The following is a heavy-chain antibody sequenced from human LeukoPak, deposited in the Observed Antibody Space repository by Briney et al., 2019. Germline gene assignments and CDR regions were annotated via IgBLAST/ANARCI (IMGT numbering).Heavy chain of an antibody. J-gene: IGHJ4*02. D-gene: IGHD2-2*01. CDR2: INPNSGGT. CDR1: GYTFTGYY. V-gene: IGHV1-2*06. Sequence: ASVKVSCKASGYTFTGYYMHWVRQAPGQGLEWMGRINPNSGGTNYTQKFQGRVTMTRDTSISTAYMELSRLRSDDTAVYYCARAVVVPAAIPFDYWGQGTLVTVSS. CDR3: ARAVVVPAAIPFDY.